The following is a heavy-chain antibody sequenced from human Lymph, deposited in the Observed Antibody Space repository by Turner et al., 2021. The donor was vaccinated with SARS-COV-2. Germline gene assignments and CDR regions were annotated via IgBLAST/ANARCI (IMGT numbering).Heavy chain of an antibody. V-gene: IGHV3-23*01. CDR2: ISGGGGST. CDR3: AKNEMALIVVVITLFDY. D-gene: IGHD3-22*01. CDR1: GFTFSSYA. J-gene: IGHJ4*02. Sequence: EVQPLESVGGLGQPGWSLRPSRARSGFTFSSYALRWLRQAPGKGLECVSSISGGGGSTYYADSVKGRFTISRDNSKNTLYLQMNSLRAEDTAVYYCAKNEMALIVVVITLFDYWGQGTLVTVSS.